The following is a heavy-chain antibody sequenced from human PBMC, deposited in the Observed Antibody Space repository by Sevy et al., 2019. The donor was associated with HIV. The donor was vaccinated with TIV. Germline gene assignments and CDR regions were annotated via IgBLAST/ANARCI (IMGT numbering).Heavy chain of an antibody. Sequence: GESLKISCKGIGYSFSNNWIGWVRQMPGKGLEWMGIIYPGDSDTTYTPSFEGQVAISVDKSLGIAYLQWKSLKASDTAIYYCARLPGAAAGLYYFDLWGQGTLVTVSS. CDR2: IYPGDSDT. J-gene: IGHJ4*02. V-gene: IGHV5-51*01. CDR1: GYSFSNNW. CDR3: ARLPGAAAGLYYFDL. D-gene: IGHD6-13*01.